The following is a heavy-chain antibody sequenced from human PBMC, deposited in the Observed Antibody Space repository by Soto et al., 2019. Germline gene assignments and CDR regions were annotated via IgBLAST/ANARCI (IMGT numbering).Heavy chain of an antibody. D-gene: IGHD4-17*01. V-gene: IGHV1-18*04. Sequence: QVQLVQSGTELKKPGASVKVSCRASGYSFIAYGLSWVRQAPGQGLEWMGWISPYNGNTNYAEKFQGRVTMTTDTSTSTAYMDLRNLRSDDTALYYGATTTVTSHFDHWGQGTLVTVSS. J-gene: IGHJ4*01. CDR1: GYSFIAYG. CDR3: ATTTVTSHFDH. CDR2: ISPYNGNT.